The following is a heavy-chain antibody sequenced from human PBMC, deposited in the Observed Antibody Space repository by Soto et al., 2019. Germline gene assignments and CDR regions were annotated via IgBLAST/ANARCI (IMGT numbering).Heavy chain of an antibody. V-gene: IGHV1-8*01. CDR3: ATSGGGGYLY. CDR1: GYTFSSYD. CDR2: LNPNSGDT. J-gene: IGHJ4*02. Sequence: QVQLVQSGAEVKKPGASVKVSCKASGYTFSSYDINWVRQATGQGLEWMGWLNPNSGDTGYAQKFQGRVTLTRNTSINTAYIGLTSLTSDDTAVSYCATSGGGGYLYWGQGTLVTVSS. D-gene: IGHD6-19*01.